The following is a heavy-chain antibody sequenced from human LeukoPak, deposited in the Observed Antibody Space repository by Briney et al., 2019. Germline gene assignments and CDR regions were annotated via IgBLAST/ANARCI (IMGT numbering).Heavy chain of an antibody. Sequence: PGGSLRLSCAASGFTFSSYAMHWVRQAPGKGLEWVAVISYDGSNKYYADSVKGRFTISRDNSKNTLYLQMNSLRAEDTAVYYCARDRRGIGAFDIWGQGTVVTVSS. V-gene: IGHV3-30*04. CDR3: ARDRRGIGAFDI. CDR1: GFTFSSYA. J-gene: IGHJ3*02. CDR2: ISYDGSNK.